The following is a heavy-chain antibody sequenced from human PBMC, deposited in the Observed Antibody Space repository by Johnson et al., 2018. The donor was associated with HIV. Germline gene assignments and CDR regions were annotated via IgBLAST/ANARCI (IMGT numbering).Heavy chain of an antibody. CDR1: GFTFSSYW. Sequence: VQLVESGGGVVQPGGSLRLSCVASGFTFSSYWMSWVRQAPGKGLEWVANIKQAGSEKYYVDSVKGRFTISRDNAKNSLYLQMNSLRVEDTAVYYCARERGISGGFDFWGQGTRVSVSS. CDR2: IKQAGSEK. J-gene: IGHJ3*01. V-gene: IGHV3-7*01. D-gene: IGHD2-15*01. CDR3: ARERGISGGFDF.